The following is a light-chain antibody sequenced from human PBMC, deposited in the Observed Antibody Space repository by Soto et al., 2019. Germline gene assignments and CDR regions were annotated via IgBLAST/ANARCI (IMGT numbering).Light chain of an antibody. CDR3: CTYTSSSTSYV. Sequence: QSALTQPASVSGSPGQSITISCTGTSSDVGGYNYVSWYQQHPGKAPKLMIYEVSNRPSGVSNRFSGSKSGNTASLTISGLQEEDEADYYCCTYTSSSTSYVFGTGTKLTVL. CDR1: SSDVGGYNY. CDR2: EVS. J-gene: IGLJ1*01. V-gene: IGLV2-14*01.